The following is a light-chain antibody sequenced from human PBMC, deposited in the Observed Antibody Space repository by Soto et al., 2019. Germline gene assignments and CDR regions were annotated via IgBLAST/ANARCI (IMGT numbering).Light chain of an antibody. J-gene: IGLJ2*01. CDR3: QVWDSSSDRDVV. CDR1: NIGSKS. CDR2: YDS. Sequence: SYELTQPPSVSVAPGKTARITCGGNNIGSKSVHWYQQKPGQAPVLVIYYDSDRPSGIPERFSGSNSGNTATLTISRVEAGDEADYYCQVWDSSSDRDVVSGGGTKLTVL. V-gene: IGLV3-21*04.